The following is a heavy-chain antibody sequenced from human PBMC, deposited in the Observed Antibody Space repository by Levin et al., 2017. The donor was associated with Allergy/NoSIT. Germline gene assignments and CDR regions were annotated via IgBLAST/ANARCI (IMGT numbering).Heavy chain of an antibody. CDR1: SGSISNYH. J-gene: IGHJ4*02. Sequence: SETLSLTCSVSSGSISNYHWSWIRQSPAEGLEWIGHISNSGNTNYNPSLTSRVTISLDTSKSQISLRLSTVTAADTAVYYCARHVYIDGTPFDHWGQGTLVAVSS. D-gene: IGHD2-8*01. CDR2: ISNSGNT. V-gene: IGHV4-59*08. CDR3: ARHVYIDGTPFDH.